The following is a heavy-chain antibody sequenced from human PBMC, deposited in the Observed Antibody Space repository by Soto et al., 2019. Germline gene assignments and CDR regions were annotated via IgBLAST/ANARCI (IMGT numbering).Heavy chain of an antibody. V-gene: IGHV1-69*06. CDR2: IIPIFGTA. Sequence: QVQLVQSGAEVKKPGSSVKVSCKASGGTFSSYAISWVRHAPGQGLEWMGGIIPIFGTANYAQKFQGRVTITADKSTSTAYMELSSLRSEDTAVYYCARGYFDWQYYYYGMDVWGQGTTVTVSS. D-gene: IGHD3-9*01. J-gene: IGHJ6*02. CDR1: GGTFSSYA. CDR3: ARGYFDWQYYYYGMDV.